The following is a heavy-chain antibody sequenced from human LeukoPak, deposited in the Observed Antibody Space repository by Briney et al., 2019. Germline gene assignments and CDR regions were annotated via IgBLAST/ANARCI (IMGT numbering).Heavy chain of an antibody. CDR2: ISYDGSNK. J-gene: IGHJ4*02. V-gene: IGHV3-30*04. D-gene: IGHD3-10*01. Sequence: PGTSLRLSCAASGFTFSSYAMHWVRQAPGKGLEWVAVISYDGSNKYYADSVKGRFTISRDNSKNTLYLQMNSLRAEDTAVYYCARDGDTTLYYFDYWGQGTLVTVSS. CDR3: ARDGDTTLYYFDY. CDR1: GFTFSSYA.